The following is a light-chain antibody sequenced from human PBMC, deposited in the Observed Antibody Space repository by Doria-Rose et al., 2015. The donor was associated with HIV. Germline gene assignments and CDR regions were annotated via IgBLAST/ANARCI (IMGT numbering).Light chain of an antibody. V-gene: IGKV3-20*01. J-gene: IGKJ1*01. CDR1: QSFSSTY. CDR2: DGS. Sequence: DIVMTQSSGTLSLSPGERATLSCRASQSFSSTYLAWYQQKPGQAPSLLIYDGSTRATGIPDGLSARGSGTDFTLTINRLEPEDFALYYCHQYGTSWTFGQGTKVEI. CDR3: HQYGTSWT.